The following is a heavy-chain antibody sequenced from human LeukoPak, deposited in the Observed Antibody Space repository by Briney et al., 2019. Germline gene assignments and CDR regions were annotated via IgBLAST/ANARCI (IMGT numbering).Heavy chain of an antibody. CDR2: ISGSGGST. J-gene: IGHJ4*02. CDR1: GFTFSSYA. V-gene: IGHV3-23*01. Sequence: PGGSLRHSCAASGFTFSSYAMSWVRQAPGKGLEWVSAISGSGGSTYYADSVKGRFTISRDNSKNTLYLQMNSLRAEDTAVYYCAKELTGYSYGFSLDYWGQGTLVTVSS. CDR3: AKELTGYSYGFSLDY. D-gene: IGHD5-18*01.